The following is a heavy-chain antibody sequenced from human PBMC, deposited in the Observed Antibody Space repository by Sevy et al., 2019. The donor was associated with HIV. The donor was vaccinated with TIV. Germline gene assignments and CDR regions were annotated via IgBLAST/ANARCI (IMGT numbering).Heavy chain of an antibody. Sequence: GGSLRLSCAASGFTFTYAWMSWVRRAPGKGLEWVGRLKSKADGGTTDYAAPVKGRFTISRDDSKNTLYLQMNSLKTDDTAVYYCTTDPIIVLLVTDGMDVWGQGTTVTVSS. CDR2: LKSKADGGTT. V-gene: IGHV3-15*01. CDR3: TTDPIIVLLVTDGMDV. D-gene: IGHD2-8*02. J-gene: IGHJ6*02. CDR1: GFTFTYAW.